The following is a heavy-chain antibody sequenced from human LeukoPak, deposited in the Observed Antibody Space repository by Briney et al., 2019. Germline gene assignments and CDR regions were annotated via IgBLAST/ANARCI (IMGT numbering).Heavy chain of an antibody. J-gene: IGHJ3*02. V-gene: IGHV5-51*01. Sequence: KNGESLKISCKGSGYSFTSYWIGWVRQMPGKGLEWMGIIYPDASDTIYSPSFQGQVTISADKSISAAYLHWSSLKASDSAMYYCARQGDVDTSMEHVFNIWGQGTLVTVSS. CDR1: GYSFTSYW. D-gene: IGHD5-18*01. CDR2: IYPDASDT. CDR3: ARQGDVDTSMEHVFNI.